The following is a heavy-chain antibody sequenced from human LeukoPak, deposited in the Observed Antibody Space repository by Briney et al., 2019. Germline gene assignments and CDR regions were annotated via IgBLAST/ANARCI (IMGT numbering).Heavy chain of an antibody. CDR1: GYTFSGYY. V-gene: IGHV1-2*02. CDR2: IYPNSGDT. J-gene: IGHJ4*02. Sequence: GASVKVSCKASGYTFSGYYMHWVRQAPGQGLEWMGWIYPNSGDTNYAQNFQGRVTMTRDTSISTVYMELTRLTSDDTAAYYCARGSVTGGWYLNLGYWGQGTLVTVSS. CDR3: ARGSVTGGWYLNLGY. D-gene: IGHD6-19*01.